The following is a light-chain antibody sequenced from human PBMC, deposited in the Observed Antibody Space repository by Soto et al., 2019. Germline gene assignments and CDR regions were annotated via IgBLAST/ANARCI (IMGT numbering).Light chain of an antibody. Sequence: QSALTQPASVSGSPGQSITISCTGTSSDVGAYNYVSWYQQHPGKAPKLMIYGVSNRLSGISDRFSGSKSGNTASLTISGLQAEDEADYYRNSYTSTSFWVFGGGTKLTVL. CDR1: SSDVGAYNY. J-gene: IGLJ3*02. V-gene: IGLV2-14*01. CDR3: NSYTSTSFWV. CDR2: GVS.